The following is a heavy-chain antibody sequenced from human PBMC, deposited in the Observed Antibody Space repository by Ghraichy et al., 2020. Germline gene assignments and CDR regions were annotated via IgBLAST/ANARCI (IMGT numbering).Heavy chain of an antibody. D-gene: IGHD6-19*01. CDR1: GLAFSPDT. Sequence: GGSLRLSCVASGLAFSPDTISWLLYAPGKGLKWVSAISGSGGSTYYADSVKGRFTISRDNSKNTLYLQMNSLRAEDTAVYYCAKDALAVAGTNPSYFDYWGQG. CDR3: AKDALAVAGTNPSYFDY. CDR2: ISGSGGST. J-gene: IGHJ4*02. V-gene: IGHV3-23*01.